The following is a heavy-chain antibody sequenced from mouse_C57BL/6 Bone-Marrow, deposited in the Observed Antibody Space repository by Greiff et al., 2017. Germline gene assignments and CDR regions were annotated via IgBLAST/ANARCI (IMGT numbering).Heavy chain of an antibody. CDR2: IYPRSGNP. D-gene: IGHD2-2*01. J-gene: IGHJ2*01. CDR3: ARSRYGYDHY. CDR1: GYNFTSYG. Sequence: VQLKESGAELARPGASVKLSCKASGYNFTSYGISWVKQRTGQGLELIGEIYPRSGNPYYNEKFKGKATLTADKSSSTAYMELRSLTSEDSAVYCCARSRYGYDHYWGQGTTLTVSS. V-gene: IGHV1-81*01.